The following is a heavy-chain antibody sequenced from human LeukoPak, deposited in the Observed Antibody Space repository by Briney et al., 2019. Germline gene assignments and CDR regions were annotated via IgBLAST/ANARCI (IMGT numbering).Heavy chain of an antibody. CDR1: GGSFSGYY. CDR3: ARDQNDFWSGPMDV. CDR2: INHSGST. Sequence: PSETLSLTCAVYGGSFSGYYWSWIRQPPGKGLEWIGEINHSGSTNYNPSLKSRVTISVDTSKNQFSLKLSSVTAADTAVYYCARDQNDFWSGPMDVWGQGTTVTVSS. D-gene: IGHD3-3*01. V-gene: IGHV4-34*01. J-gene: IGHJ6*02.